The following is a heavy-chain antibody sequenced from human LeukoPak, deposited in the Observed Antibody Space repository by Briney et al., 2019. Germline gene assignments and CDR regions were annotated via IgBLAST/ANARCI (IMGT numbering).Heavy chain of an antibody. Sequence: GASVKVSCKASGGTFSSYAISWVRQAPGQGLEWMGGIIPIFGTANYAQKFQGRVTITADESTSTAYMELSSLRSEDTAVYYCARDAARVYYGSGSPNWFDPWGQGTLVTVSS. CDR1: GGTFSSYA. CDR3: ARDAARVYYGSGSPNWFDP. J-gene: IGHJ5*02. CDR2: IIPIFGTA. V-gene: IGHV1-69*13. D-gene: IGHD3-10*01.